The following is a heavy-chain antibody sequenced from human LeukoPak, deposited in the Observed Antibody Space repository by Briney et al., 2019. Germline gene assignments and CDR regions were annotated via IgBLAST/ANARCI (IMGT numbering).Heavy chain of an antibody. J-gene: IGHJ4*02. V-gene: IGHV3-33*01. CDR2: IWHDGSHK. CDR1: GFAFNTYA. CDR3: AREIFVSGSYPDY. D-gene: IGHD3-16*02. Sequence: PGGSLRLSCAASGFAFNTYAMHWVRQAPGKGLEWVTLIWHDGSHKFYIDSVRGRFTICRDNSKNTVYLQMNGRRAEDTAVYYCAREIFVSGSYPDYWGQGTLVAVSS.